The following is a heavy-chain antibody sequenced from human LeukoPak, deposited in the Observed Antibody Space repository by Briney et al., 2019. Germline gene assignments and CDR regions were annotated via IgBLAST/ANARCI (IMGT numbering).Heavy chain of an antibody. J-gene: IGHJ6*03. CDR2: INRNGGRT. CDR1: GFTFDEYG. D-gene: IGHD2-15*01. Sequence: GESLRLSCAASGFTFDEYGMTWVRETPGKRLEWVFSINRNGGRTSYADSVKGRFTISRDNAKTSVYLQMSSLRAEDTALYYCARGLYCSGTTCYTYFYMDVWGKGTTVTVSS. CDR3: ARGLYCSGTTCYTYFYMDV. V-gene: IGHV3-20*04.